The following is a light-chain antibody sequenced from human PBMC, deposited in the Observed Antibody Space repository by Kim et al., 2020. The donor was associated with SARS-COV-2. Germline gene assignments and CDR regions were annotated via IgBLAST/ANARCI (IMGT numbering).Light chain of an antibody. CDR1: QSVTSNY. J-gene: IGKJ2*01. CDR3: QQYDSSPRT. Sequence: LSPGESATLSCRASQSVTSNYFAWYQQKPGQAPRLLIYAASSRATGIPDRFSGSGSGTDFTLTIRRLEPEDFAVYYCQQYDSSPRTFGKGTKLEIK. V-gene: IGKV3-20*01. CDR2: AAS.